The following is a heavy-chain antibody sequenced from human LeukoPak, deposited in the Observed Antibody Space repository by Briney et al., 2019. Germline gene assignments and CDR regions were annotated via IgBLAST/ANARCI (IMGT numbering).Heavy chain of an antibody. CDR1: GGSFSGYY. Sequence: SETLSLTCAVYGGSFSGYYWSWIRQPPGKGLEWIGEINHSGSTNYNPSLKSRVTISVDTSKNQFSLKLSSVTAADTAVYYCARVPSRYRSGRGYFDYWGQGTLVTVSS. CDR2: INHSGST. D-gene: IGHD6-19*01. J-gene: IGHJ4*02. CDR3: ARVPSRYRSGRGYFDY. V-gene: IGHV4-34*01.